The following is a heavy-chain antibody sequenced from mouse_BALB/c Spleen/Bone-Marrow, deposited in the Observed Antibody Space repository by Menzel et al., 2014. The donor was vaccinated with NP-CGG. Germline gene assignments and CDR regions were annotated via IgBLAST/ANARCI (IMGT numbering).Heavy chain of an antibody. CDR1: GFTFSSYT. CDR2: ISNGGGST. CDR3: ARHERLDY. V-gene: IGHV5-12-2*01. Sequence: EVQLVESGGGLVQPGGSLKLSCAASGFTFSSYTMSWVRQTPEKRLEWVAYISNGGGSTYYPDTVKGRFTISRDNAKNTLYLQMSSLKSEDTAMYYCARHERLDYWGQGTSVTVSS. J-gene: IGHJ4*01.